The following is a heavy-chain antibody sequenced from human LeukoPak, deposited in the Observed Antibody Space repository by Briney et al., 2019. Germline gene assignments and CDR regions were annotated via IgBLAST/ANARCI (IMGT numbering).Heavy chain of an antibody. D-gene: IGHD6-25*01. CDR1: GGSISNYY. V-gene: IGHV4-4*07. Sequence: SETLSLTCTVSGGSISNYYWSWIRQPAGKGLEWIGRIYTSGSTNYNPSLKSRVTMSVDTSKNQFSLKLSSVTAADTAVYYCAKISDSSGDWYFDLWGRGTLVTVSS. J-gene: IGHJ2*01. CDR3: AKISDSSGDWYFDL. CDR2: IYTSGST.